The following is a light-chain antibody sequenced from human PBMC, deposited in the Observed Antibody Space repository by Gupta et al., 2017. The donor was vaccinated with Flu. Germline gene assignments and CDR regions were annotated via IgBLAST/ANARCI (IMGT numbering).Light chain of an antibody. CDR3: LQGAHWPWT. Sequence: ISCRSSQGLVYSDGNTYLHWFRQRPGQSPRRLIYLVTERDSGVPDRFSGSGSGTDFTLKISRVEADDVGVYFCLQGAHWPWTFGQGTKLEIK. J-gene: IGKJ1*01. CDR1: QGLVYSDGNTY. V-gene: IGKV2-30*01. CDR2: LVT.